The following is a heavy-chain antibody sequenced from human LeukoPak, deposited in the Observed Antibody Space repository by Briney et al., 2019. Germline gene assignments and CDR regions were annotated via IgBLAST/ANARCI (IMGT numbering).Heavy chain of an antibody. V-gene: IGHV4-59*01. CDR3: ARVSSSGILDY. Sequence: SETLSLTCTVSGGSPINYYWSWIRQPPGKGLEWIGYIYYSGSTNYNPSLKSRVTISVDTSKNQFSVKLSYVTAADTAVYYCARVSSSGILDYWGQGTLVTVSS. CDR1: GGSPINYY. D-gene: IGHD3-22*01. CDR2: IYYSGST. J-gene: IGHJ4*02.